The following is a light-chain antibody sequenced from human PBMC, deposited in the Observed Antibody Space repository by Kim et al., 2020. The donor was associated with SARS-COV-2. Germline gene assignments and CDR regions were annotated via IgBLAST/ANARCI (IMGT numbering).Light chain of an antibody. CDR3: QQRSNWQYT. CDR2: DTS. CDR1: QSISSY. Sequence: EIVLTQSPATLSLSPGERATLSCRASQSISSYLAWYQQKPGQAPRLLIYDTSNRATGIPARFSGSGSGTDFTLSIRSLEPEDFAVYYCQQRSNWQYTFGQGTKLEI. J-gene: IGKJ2*01. V-gene: IGKV3-11*01.